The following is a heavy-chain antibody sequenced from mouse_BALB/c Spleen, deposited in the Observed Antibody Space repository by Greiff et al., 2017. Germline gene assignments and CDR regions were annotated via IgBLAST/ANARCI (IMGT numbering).Heavy chain of an antibody. J-gene: IGHJ2*01. CDR1: GFTFSSYT. CDR2: ISSGGSYT. V-gene: IGHV5-6-4*01. CDR3: TRDGDYRSFDY. Sequence: EVQGVESGGGLVKPGGSLKLSCAASGFTFSSYTMSWVRQTPEKRLEWVATISSGGSYTYYPDSVKGRFTISRDNAKNTLYLQMSSLKSEDTAMYYCTRDGDYRSFDYWGQGTTLTVSS. D-gene: IGHD2-14*01.